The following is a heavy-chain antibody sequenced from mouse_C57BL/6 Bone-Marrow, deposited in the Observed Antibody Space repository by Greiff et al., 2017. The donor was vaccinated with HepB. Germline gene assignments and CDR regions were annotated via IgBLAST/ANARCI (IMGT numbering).Heavy chain of an antibody. Sequence: QVQLQQSGPGLVQPSQSLSITCTVSGFSLTSYGVHWVRQSPGKGLEWLGVIWSGGSTDYNAAFISRLSISKDNSKSQVFFKMNSLQADDTAIYYCARNYGYGSSSAWFAYWGQGTLVTVSA. CDR1: GFSLTSYG. CDR2: IWSGGST. D-gene: IGHD1-1*01. V-gene: IGHV2-2*01. J-gene: IGHJ3*01. CDR3: ARNYGYGSSSAWFAY.